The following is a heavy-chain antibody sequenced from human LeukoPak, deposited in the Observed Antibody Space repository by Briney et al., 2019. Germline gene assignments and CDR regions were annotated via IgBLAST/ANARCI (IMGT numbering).Heavy chain of an antibody. V-gene: IGHV3-43*02. J-gene: IGHJ4*02. D-gene: IGHD1-26*01. Sequence: GGSLRLSCAASGFNFADFDMHWVRQTPGKGLEWVSRIHRDGRTAYYADSVKGRFTISRDNSRTSLYLQMNGLRTEDTALYHCAKTRRSGTEYGDFDHWGQGTQVTVSS. CDR3: AKTRRSGTEYGDFDH. CDR2: IHRDGRTA. CDR1: GFNFADFD.